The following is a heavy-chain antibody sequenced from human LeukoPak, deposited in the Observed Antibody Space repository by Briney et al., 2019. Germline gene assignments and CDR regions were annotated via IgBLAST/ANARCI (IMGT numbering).Heavy chain of an antibody. V-gene: IGHV3-48*04. CDR2: ISSSSSSI. Sequence: GGSLRLSCVASGFTFSISSMSWVRQAPGKGLEWVSYISSSSSSIYDADSVRGRFTISRDNAKNSLHLQMNSLRAEDTAVYYCARDYDSSGYYYAPDYWGQGTLVTVSS. CDR1: GFTFSISS. J-gene: IGHJ4*02. D-gene: IGHD3-22*01. CDR3: ARDYDSSGYYYAPDY.